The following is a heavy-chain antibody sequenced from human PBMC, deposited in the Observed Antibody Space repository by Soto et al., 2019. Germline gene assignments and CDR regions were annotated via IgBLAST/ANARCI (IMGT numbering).Heavy chain of an antibody. Sequence: ETLSLTCTVSGGSISSSSYYWGWIRQPPGKGLEWIGSIYYSGSTYYNPSLKSRVTISVDTSKNQSSLKLSSVTAADTAVYYCARHAPFGVVRYYYYGMDVWGQGTTVTVSS. J-gene: IGHJ6*02. CDR2: IYYSGST. D-gene: IGHD3-3*01. CDR1: GGSISSSSYY. CDR3: ARHAPFGVVRYYYYGMDV. V-gene: IGHV4-39*01.